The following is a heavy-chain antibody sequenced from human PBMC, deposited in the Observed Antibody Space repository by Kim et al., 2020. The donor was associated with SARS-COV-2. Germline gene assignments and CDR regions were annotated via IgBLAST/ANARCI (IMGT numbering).Heavy chain of an antibody. Sequence: GGSLRLSCAASGFTFSDYYMSWIRQAPGKGLEWVSYISSSGSTIYYADSVKGRFTISRDNAKNSLYLQMNSLRAEDTAVYYCASLADYSSSWYASLASYYYGMDVWGQGTTVTVSS. CDR3: ASLADYSSSWYASLASYYYGMDV. V-gene: IGHV3-11*04. CDR1: GFTFSDYY. CDR2: ISSSGSTI. J-gene: IGHJ6*02. D-gene: IGHD6-13*01.